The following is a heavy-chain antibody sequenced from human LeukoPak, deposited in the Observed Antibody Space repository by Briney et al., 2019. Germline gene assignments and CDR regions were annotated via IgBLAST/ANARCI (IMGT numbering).Heavy chain of an antibody. CDR2: ISSSGSTI. CDR3: ARDLWLQPTLDDTFDI. D-gene: IGHD5-24*01. Sequence: GGSLRLSCAASGFTFSSYEMNWVRQAPGKGLEWVSYISSSGSTIYYADSVKGRFTISRDNAKNSLYLQMNSLRAEDTAVYYCARDLWLQPTLDDTFDIWGQGTMVTVSS. J-gene: IGHJ3*02. V-gene: IGHV3-48*03. CDR1: GFTFSSYE.